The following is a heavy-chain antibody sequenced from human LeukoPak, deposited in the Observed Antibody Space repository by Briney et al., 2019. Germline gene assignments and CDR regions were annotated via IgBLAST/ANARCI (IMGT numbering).Heavy chain of an antibody. V-gene: IGHV4-38-2*02. CDR3: AEDQYQLPKY. J-gene: IGHJ4*02. CDR2: IYHSGST. Sequence: SETLSLTCTVSGYSISSGYYWGWIRQPPGKGLGWIGSIYHSGSTYYNPSLKSRVTISVDTSKNQFSLKLSSVTAADTAVYYCAEDQYQLPKYWGQGTLVTVSS. D-gene: IGHD2-2*01. CDR1: GYSISSGYY.